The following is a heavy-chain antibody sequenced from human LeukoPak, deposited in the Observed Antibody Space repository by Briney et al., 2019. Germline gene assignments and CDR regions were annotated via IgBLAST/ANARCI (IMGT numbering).Heavy chain of an antibody. CDR1: SGSISSSSYY. D-gene: IGHD3-22*01. Sequence: SETLSLTCTVSSGSISSSSYYWGGIRQPPGKGLEWIGSIYYSGSTYYNPSLKSRVTISVDTSKNQFSLKLSSVTAADTAVYYCARLSSGYYLVYWGQGTLVTVSS. V-gene: IGHV4-39*01. CDR3: ARLSSGYYLVY. J-gene: IGHJ4*02. CDR2: IYYSGST.